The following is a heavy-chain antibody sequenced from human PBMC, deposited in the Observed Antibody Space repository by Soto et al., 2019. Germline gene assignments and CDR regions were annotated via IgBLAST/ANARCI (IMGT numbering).Heavy chain of an antibody. Sequence: SETLSLTSAVYGGSFSGYYWSWIRQPPGKGPEWIGEINHSGSTNYNQSLKSRVTISVDTSKNHFSLKLSSVTAADTSVYYCARVFMGVVVAAALIVSPTVAFDIWGQGTMVTVSS. J-gene: IGHJ3*02. V-gene: IGHV4-34*01. CDR1: GGSFSGYY. CDR2: INHSGST. CDR3: ARVFMGVVVAAALIVSPTVAFDI. D-gene: IGHD2-15*01.